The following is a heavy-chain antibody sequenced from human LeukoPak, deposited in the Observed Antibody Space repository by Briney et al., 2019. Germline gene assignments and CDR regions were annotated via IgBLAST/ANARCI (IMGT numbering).Heavy chain of an antibody. CDR1: GYSISSGYH. CDR2: IYYSGNT. J-gene: IGHJ3*02. V-gene: IGHV4-38-2*02. Sequence: PSETLSLTCTVSGYSISSGYHWGWIRQPPAKGLEWIGNIYYSGNTYYNPTLKSRVSISVDTSKNQFSLKLSSVTAADTAVYYCARGRTIPTRGGTFDIWGQGTMVTVSS. CDR3: ARGRTIPTRGGTFDI. D-gene: IGHD3-10*01.